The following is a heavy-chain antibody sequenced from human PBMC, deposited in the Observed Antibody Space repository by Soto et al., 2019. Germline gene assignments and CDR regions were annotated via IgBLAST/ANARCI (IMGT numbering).Heavy chain of an antibody. D-gene: IGHD4-17*01. V-gene: IGHV4-31*03. CDR3: AGGPLSTVTSNWFDP. CDR2: IYYSGST. CDR1: GGSISSGGYY. J-gene: IGHJ5*02. Sequence: QVQLQESGPGLVKPSQTLSLTCTVSGGSISSGGYYWSWIRQHPGKGLEWIGYIYYSGSTYYNPSLTSRVTISVDTSKNQFSLKLSSVTAADTAVYYCAGGPLSTVTSNWFDPWGQGTLVTVSS.